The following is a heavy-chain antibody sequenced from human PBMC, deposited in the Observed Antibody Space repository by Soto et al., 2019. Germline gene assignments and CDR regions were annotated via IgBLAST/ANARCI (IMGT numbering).Heavy chain of an antibody. Sequence: QVQLVQSGAEVKKPGASVKVSCKASGYTFTSYDINWVRQATGQGLEWMGWMNPNSGNTGYAQKFQGRVTMTRNTSIXXXXXXXXXXXXXXXXXYYCARERANRLDPWGQGTLVT. D-gene: IGHD3-10*01. CDR3: ARERANRLDP. CDR2: MNPNSGNT. V-gene: IGHV1-8*01. J-gene: IGHJ5*02. CDR1: GYTFTSYD.